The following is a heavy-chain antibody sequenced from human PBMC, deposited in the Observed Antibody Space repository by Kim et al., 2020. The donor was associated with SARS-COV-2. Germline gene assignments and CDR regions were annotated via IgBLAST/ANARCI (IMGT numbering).Heavy chain of an antibody. CDR2: ITDSGVTT. V-gene: IGHV3-23*01. Sequence: GGSLRLSCVASGFIFTSYAMAWVRQAPGKGLEWVSTITDSGVTTYYADSVKGRFTISRDNSKDMVYLQMNSLRAEDTAIYYCAKDWKSSYDRRAWYFDYWGQGTLVTVSS. CDR1: GFIFTSYA. J-gene: IGHJ4*02. D-gene: IGHD3-22*01. CDR3: AKDWKSSYDRRAWYFDY.